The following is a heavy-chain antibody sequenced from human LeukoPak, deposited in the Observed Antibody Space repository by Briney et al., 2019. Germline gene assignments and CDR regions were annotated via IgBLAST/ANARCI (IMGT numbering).Heavy chain of an antibody. V-gene: IGHV3-7*01. J-gene: IGHJ4*02. D-gene: IGHD5-12*01. CDR2: IKQDGSEK. CDR1: GFTFSRYW. Sequence: GGSLRLTCAAPGFTFSRYWMSWVRQAPGKGLEWVANIKQDGSEKYYVDSVKGRFTISRDNAKNSLYLQMNSLRAEDTAVYYCARVGNGYVMDYWGQGTLVTVSS. CDR3: ARVGNGYVMDY.